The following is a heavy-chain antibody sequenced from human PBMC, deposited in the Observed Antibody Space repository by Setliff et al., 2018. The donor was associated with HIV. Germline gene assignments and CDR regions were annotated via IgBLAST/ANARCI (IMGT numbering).Heavy chain of an antibody. V-gene: IGHV1-2*06. Sequence: GASVKVSCKPSGYAFATYDINWVRQAPGQGLEWMGRINPNSGGTNYAQKFQGRVTMTRDTSITTAYMELSRLRSDDTAVYYCASKVHCTNGVCLDAFDIWGQGTMVTVSS. D-gene: IGHD2-8*01. CDR1: GYAFATYD. CDR3: ASKVHCTNGVCLDAFDI. CDR2: INPNSGGT. J-gene: IGHJ3*02.